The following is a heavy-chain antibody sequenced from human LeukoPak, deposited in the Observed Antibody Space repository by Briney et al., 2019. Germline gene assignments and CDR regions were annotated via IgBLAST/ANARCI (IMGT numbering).Heavy chain of an antibody. V-gene: IGHV6-1*01. CDR1: VESLSSNIAA. CDR2: TYYRSKWYH. Sequence: SQTLSPTCAISVESLSSNIAAGHCIRQSPSRGFEWLGRTYYRSKWYHDFAVSVESRITINPDTSQNQLSLQLYAVTPEDTAMYYCTRSGLRDYFVWWGQGTLVTVSS. CDR3: TRSGLRDYFVW. J-gene: IGHJ4*02. D-gene: IGHD3-10*01.